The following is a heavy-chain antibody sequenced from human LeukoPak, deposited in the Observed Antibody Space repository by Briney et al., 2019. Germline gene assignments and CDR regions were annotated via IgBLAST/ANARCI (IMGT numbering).Heavy chain of an antibody. CDR1: GGSISSSSYY. V-gene: IGHV4-39*01. CDR2: IYYSGST. Sequence: SETLSLTCTVSGGSISSSSYYWGWIRQPPGKGLEWIGSIYYSGSTYYNPSLKSRVTISVDTSKNQFSLKLSSVTAADTAVYYCASDSMIVVDNFDYWGQGTLVTVSS. J-gene: IGHJ4*02. CDR3: ASDSMIVVDNFDY. D-gene: IGHD3-22*01.